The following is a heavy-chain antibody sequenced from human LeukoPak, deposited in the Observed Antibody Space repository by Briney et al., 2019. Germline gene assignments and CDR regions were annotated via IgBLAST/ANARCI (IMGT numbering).Heavy chain of an antibody. D-gene: IGHD1-26*01. CDR3: ATGIVGAATFDY. Sequence: GGSLRLSCAASGFTVNSNYMSWVRQAPGKGLEWVSVIYSGGSTYYADSVKGRFTISRDNSKNTLYLQMNSLRAEDTAVYYCATGIVGAATFDYWGQGTLVTVSS. V-gene: IGHV3-53*01. CDR2: IYSGGST. CDR1: GFTVNSNY. J-gene: IGHJ4*02.